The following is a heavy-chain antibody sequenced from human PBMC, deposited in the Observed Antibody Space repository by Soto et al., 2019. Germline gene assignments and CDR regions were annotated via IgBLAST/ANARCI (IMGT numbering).Heavy chain of an antibody. Sequence: LSFSSLFFTFINFFFIWFLHFPFNVLYFLFRIKSRTENETTDYASPARGRFISSRDDSKNMLYLQLNSLKSEDTGVYYCVTVLPHANSWFDYWGQGTPVTVSS. V-gene: IGHV3-15*01. D-gene: IGHD2-2*01. CDR2: IKSRTENETT. CDR1: FFTFINFF. J-gene: IGHJ4*02. CDR3: VTVLPHANSWFDY.